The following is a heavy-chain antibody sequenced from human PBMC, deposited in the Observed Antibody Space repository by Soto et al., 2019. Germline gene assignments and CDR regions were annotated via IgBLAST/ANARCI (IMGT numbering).Heavy chain of an antibody. Sequence: SVKVSCKAPGDTFTSYYLNWVRQAPGQGLEWMGVINPHGGSTKYAQKFQGRITMTRDTSRSTVYMELSSLRSDDTAIYYCARSSGGNFGIIIEGSNWFDPWGQGTLVTVSS. CDR3: ARSSGGNFGIIIEGSNWFDP. D-gene: IGHD3-3*01. CDR2: INPHGGST. CDR1: GDTFTSYY. V-gene: IGHV1-46*01. J-gene: IGHJ5*02.